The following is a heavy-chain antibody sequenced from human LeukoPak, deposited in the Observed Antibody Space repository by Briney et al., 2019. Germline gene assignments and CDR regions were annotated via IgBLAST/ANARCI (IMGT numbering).Heavy chain of an antibody. CDR3: ACHSYGSLNVDY. D-gene: IGHD3-10*01. CDR2: ISSSGNTI. J-gene: IGHJ4*02. V-gene: IGHV3-11*04. Sequence: GGSLRLSCAASGFTFSDYYMSWIRQAQGKGLEWVSYISSSGNTIYYADPVKGRFTISRDNAKNSLYLQMNSLRAEDTAVYYCACHSYGSLNVDYWGQGTLVTVSS. CDR1: GFTFSDYY.